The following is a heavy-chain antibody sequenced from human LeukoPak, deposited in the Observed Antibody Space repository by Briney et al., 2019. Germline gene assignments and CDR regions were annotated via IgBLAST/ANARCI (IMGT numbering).Heavy chain of an antibody. J-gene: IGHJ4*02. CDR3: ARGPTYSYGLLDY. CDR1: GYTFINYA. D-gene: IGHD5-18*01. CDR2: INAGNGNT. Sequence: ASVKVSCKASGYTFINYAMHWVRRAPGQRLEWMGWINAGNGNTKYSQKFQGRVTITRDTSATTAYMELSSLRSEDTAVYYCARGPTYSYGLLDYWGQGTLVTVSS. V-gene: IGHV1-3*01.